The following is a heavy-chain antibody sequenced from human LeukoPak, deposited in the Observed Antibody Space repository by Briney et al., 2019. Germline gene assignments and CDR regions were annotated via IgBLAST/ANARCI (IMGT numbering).Heavy chain of an antibody. CDR3: ARSPTYYDILTAYYPAYYFDY. Sequence: GGSLRLSCAASGFTFSSYWMHWVRQAPGKGLVWVSRINSDGSSTSYADSVKGRFTISRDNAKNTLYLQMNSLRAEDTAVYYCARSPTYYDILTAYYPAYYFDYWGQGTLVTVSS. V-gene: IGHV3-74*01. J-gene: IGHJ4*02. CDR2: INSDGSST. D-gene: IGHD3-9*01. CDR1: GFTFSSYW.